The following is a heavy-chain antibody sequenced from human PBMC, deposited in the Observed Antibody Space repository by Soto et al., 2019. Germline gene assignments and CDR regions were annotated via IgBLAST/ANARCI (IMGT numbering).Heavy chain of an antibody. CDR2: INWNGGST. CDR3: AGIDWTLYF. V-gene: IGHV3-20*04. J-gene: IGHJ3*01. Sequence: GGSLRLSCAASGFTFDDYGMSWVRQAPGKGLEWVSGINWNGGSTGYADSVKGRFTISRDISQNTLYLQMDNLGAEDTAVYYCAGIDWTLYFWGLGTMVTVSS. D-gene: IGHD3-9*01. CDR1: GFTFDDYG.